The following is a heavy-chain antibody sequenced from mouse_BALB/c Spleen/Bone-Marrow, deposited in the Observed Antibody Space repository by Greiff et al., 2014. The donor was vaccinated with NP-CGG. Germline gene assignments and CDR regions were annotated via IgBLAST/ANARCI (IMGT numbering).Heavy chain of an antibody. CDR2: IGSGGSYT. CDR3: SRLSYDYDGAWFAY. Sequence: EVQLVESGGDLVRPGGSLKLSCAASGFTFSSYDMSWVRQTPDKRLEWVATIGSGGSYTYYPDSVKGRFTISRVNAKNTLYLQMSSLKSEDTAMYYCSRLSYDYDGAWFAYWGQGTLVTVSA. J-gene: IGHJ3*01. CDR1: GFTFSSYD. D-gene: IGHD2-4*01. V-gene: IGHV5-6*01.